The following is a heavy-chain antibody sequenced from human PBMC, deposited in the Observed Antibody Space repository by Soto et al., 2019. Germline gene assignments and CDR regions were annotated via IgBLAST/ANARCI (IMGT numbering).Heavy chain of an antibody. V-gene: IGHV1-69*06. CDR3: AGGYDFWSGYYPIYYYYCGMDV. Sequence: QVQLVQSGAEVKKPGSSVKVSCKASGGTFSSYAISWVRQAPGQGLEWMGGIIPIFGTANYAQKFQGRVTITADKSTSTAYMELSSLRAEDTAVYYCAGGYDFWSGYYPIYYYYCGMDVWGQGTTVTVSS. J-gene: IGHJ6*02. D-gene: IGHD3-3*01. CDR2: IIPIFGTA. CDR1: GGTFSSYA.